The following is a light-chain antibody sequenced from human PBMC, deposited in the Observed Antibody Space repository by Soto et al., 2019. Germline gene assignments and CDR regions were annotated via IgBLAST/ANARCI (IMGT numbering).Light chain of an antibody. CDR1: QSISTW. Sequence: DIPMTQSPSTLSASVGDRVTVTCRASQSISTWLAWYQQKPGKAPKFLIYDASSLESGVPSRFSGSGSGTEFTLTISSLQPDDIATYYCQQYNSYSKTFGQGTKVEIK. CDR2: DAS. V-gene: IGKV1-5*01. J-gene: IGKJ1*01. CDR3: QQYNSYSKT.